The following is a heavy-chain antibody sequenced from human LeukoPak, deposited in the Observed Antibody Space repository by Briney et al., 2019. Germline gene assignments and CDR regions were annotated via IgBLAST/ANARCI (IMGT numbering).Heavy chain of an antibody. Sequence: PSETLSLTCTVSGGSISSSSYYWGRIRQAPGKGLERIGYMYYSGTAYYNMSLKRRVTISVDTSKNQFSLKLSSVTATDTAVYYCADSGTYSDDAFDIWGRGTMVTVSS. CDR2: MYYSGTA. V-gene: IGHV4-39*01. CDR3: ADSGTYSDDAFDI. J-gene: IGHJ3*02. CDR1: GGSISSSSYY. D-gene: IGHD3-10*01.